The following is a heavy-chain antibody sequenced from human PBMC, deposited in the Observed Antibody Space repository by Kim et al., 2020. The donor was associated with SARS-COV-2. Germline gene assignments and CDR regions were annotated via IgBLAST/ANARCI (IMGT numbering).Heavy chain of an antibody. V-gene: IGHV3-33*06. Sequence: GGSLRLSCAASGSIFSSFGMHWVRQAPGKGLEWVAVIWYDGSEDYYGDSVRGRFTISRDNSKNTLYLQMNNLSAEDTAVYYCAKQDSGSYQNFDSWGQGTLVTVSS. CDR1: GSIFSSFG. J-gene: IGHJ4*02. CDR2: IWYDGSED. D-gene: IGHD3-10*01. CDR3: AKQDSGSYQNFDS.